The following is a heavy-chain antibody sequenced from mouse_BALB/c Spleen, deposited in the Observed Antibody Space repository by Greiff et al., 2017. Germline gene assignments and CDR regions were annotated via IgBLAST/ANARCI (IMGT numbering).Heavy chain of an antibody. V-gene: IGHV2-9*02. CDR2: IWAGGST. Sequence: VQLQQSGPGLVAPSQSLSITCTVSGFSLTSYGVHWVRQPPGKGLEWLGVIWAGGSTNYNSALMSRLSISKDNSKSQVFLKMNSLQTDDTAMYYCARGAYYRYDGFDYWGQGTTLTVSS. J-gene: IGHJ2*01. D-gene: IGHD2-14*01. CDR1: GFSLTSYG. CDR3: ARGAYYRYDGFDY.